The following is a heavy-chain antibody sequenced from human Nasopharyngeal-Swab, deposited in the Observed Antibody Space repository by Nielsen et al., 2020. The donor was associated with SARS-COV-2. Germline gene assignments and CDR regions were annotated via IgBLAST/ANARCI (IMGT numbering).Heavy chain of an antibody. CDR3: AHSVIYDRSGYYQYYFDY. CDR1: GFSLSTSGVG. Sequence: SGPTLVKPTQTLTLTCTFSGFSLSTSGVGVGWIRQPPGKALEWLALIYWDDDKRYSPSLKSRLTITKDTSKNQVVLTMTNMDPVDTATYYCAHSVIYDRSGYYQYYFDYWGQGTLVTVSS. V-gene: IGHV2-5*02. J-gene: IGHJ4*02. CDR2: IYWDDDK. D-gene: IGHD3-22*01.